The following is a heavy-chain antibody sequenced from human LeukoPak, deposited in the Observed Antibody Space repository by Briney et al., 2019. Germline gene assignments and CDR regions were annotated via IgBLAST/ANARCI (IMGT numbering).Heavy chain of an antibody. CDR1: GFTFSSYS. D-gene: IGHD5-18*01. Sequence: PGGSLRLSCAASGFTFSSYSMNWVRRAPGKGLEWVSSISSSSSYIYYADSVKGRFTISRDNAKNSLYLQMNSLRAEDTAVYYCARDGALVDTAMITDYWGQGTLVTVSS. V-gene: IGHV3-21*01. J-gene: IGHJ4*02. CDR3: ARDGALVDTAMITDY. CDR2: ISSSSSYI.